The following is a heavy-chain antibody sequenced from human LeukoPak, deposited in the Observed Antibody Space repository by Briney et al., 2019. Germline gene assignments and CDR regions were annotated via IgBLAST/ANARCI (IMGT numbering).Heavy chain of an antibody. CDR2: ISGSSSYI. CDR1: GLTFSGYS. V-gene: IGHV3-21*01. CDR3: ARGSGRSYLPFDY. Sequence: GGSLRLSCAASGLTFSGYSMNWVRQAPGKGLEWVSSISGSSSYIYYADSVKGRFTSSRDNAKISLYMKMNSLRAEDTAVYYGARGSGRSYLPFDYWGQGTLVTVSS. D-gene: IGHD1-26*01. J-gene: IGHJ4*02.